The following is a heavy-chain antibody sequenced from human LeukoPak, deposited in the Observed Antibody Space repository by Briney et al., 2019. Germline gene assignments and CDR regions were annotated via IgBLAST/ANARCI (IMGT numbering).Heavy chain of an antibody. V-gene: IGHV1-69*01. D-gene: IGHD6-13*01. CDR2: IIPIFRTA. CDR3: ARDSPYSSSWLNWFDP. Sequence: SVSVSCKPAVGTFISYAISGVRQAPGQGLDWMGGIIPIFRTANYAQKFQGRVTITADESTSTAYMELSSLRSEDTAVYYCARDSPYSSSWLNWFDPWGQGTLVTVHS. J-gene: IGHJ5*02. CDR1: VGTFISYA.